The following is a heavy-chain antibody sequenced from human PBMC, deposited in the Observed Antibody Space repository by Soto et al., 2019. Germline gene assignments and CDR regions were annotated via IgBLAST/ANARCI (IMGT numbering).Heavy chain of an antibody. J-gene: IGHJ4*02. CDR3: AREPSYYGVE. CDR2: IYSGGST. Sequence: PGGSLRLSCAASGFFVSSNFLSWVRQAPGKGLEWVSTIYSGGSTYYADSVKGRFTISRDISKNTLYLQMNSLSADDTAVYYCAREPSYYGVEWGQGTLVTVSS. D-gene: IGHD3-10*01. V-gene: IGHV3-53*01. CDR1: GFFVSSNF.